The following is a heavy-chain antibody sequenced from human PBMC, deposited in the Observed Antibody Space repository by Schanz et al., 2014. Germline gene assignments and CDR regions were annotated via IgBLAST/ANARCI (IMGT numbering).Heavy chain of an antibody. D-gene: IGHD3-10*01. V-gene: IGHV3-7*04. CDR2: IKQDGSEK. J-gene: IGHJ4*02. Sequence: VQLVESGGGVVQPGRSLRLSCSASGFTLSSYGMHWVRQAPGKGLEWVANIKQDGSEKYYVDSVKGRFTISRDNSKDTLYLQMSGLTPEDTAVYYCARGPIPIQGVPMDFWGQGTLVTVSS. CDR3: ARGPIPIQGVPMDF. CDR1: GFTLSSYG.